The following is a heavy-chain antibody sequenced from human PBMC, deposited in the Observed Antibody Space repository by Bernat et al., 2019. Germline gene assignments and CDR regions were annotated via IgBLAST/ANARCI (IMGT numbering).Heavy chain of an antibody. J-gene: IGHJ3*02. CDR1: GFTFSNAW. CDR2: IISKSGGWTT. D-gene: IGHD2-8*01. Sequence: EVQLVESGGSLVKPGGSLRLSCAASGFTFSNAWMTWVRQAPGKGLEWVGRIISKSGGWTTAYGEPVKGRFTISRDDSKNTVNLQMNSLKSEDTALYYCTMHSTEWSFDMWGQGTMVTVSS. V-gene: IGHV3-15*01. CDR3: TMHSTEWSFDM.